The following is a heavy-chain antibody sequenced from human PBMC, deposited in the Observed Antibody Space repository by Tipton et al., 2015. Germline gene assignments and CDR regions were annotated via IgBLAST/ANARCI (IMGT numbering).Heavy chain of an antibody. CDR2: ISYTGST. CDR3: ARVPLHCSGGSCQYYYYGMDV. CDR1: GGSVSSGRYY. D-gene: IGHD2-15*01. V-gene: IGHV4-61*01. J-gene: IGHJ6*02. Sequence: TLSLTCNVSGGSVSSGRYYWNWIRQPPGKGLEWIGYISYTGSTNYNPSLKSRVTISVDTSKNQFSLKLSSVTAADTAVYYCARVPLHCSGGSCQYYYYGMDVWGQGTTVIVSS.